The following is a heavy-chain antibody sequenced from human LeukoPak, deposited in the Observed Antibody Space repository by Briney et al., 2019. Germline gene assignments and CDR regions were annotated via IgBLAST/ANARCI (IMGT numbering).Heavy chain of an antibody. J-gene: IGHJ6*02. CDR1: GFTFSNAW. CDR3: ARTRPSSWHQYYYYYYGMDV. CDR2: IYHSGST. V-gene: IGHV4-4*02. Sequence: PGGSLRLSCAASGFTFSNAWMNWVRQAPGKGLEWIGEIYHSGSTNYNPSLKSRVTISVDKSKNQFSLKLSSVTAADTAVYYCARTRPSSWHQYYYYYYGMDVWGQGTTVTVSS. D-gene: IGHD6-13*01.